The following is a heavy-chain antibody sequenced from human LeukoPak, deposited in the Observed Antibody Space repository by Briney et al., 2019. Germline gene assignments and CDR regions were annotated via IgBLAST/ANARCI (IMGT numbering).Heavy chain of an antibody. V-gene: IGHV4-34*01. CDR1: GGSFTAYN. CDR2: INHRGSA. J-gene: IGHJ4*02. D-gene: IGHD6-19*01. CDR3: ARDRGWYDY. Sequence: ETLSLTCAVYGGSFTAYNWTWIRQPPGKGLEWIGQINHRGSANYNPSLKSRVTVSVDTSKNQFSLKLTSVTAADTAVYYCARDRGWYDYWGQATPVTVSS.